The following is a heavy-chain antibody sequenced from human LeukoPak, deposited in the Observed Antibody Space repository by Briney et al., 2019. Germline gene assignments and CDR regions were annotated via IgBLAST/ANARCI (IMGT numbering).Heavy chain of an antibody. J-gene: IGHJ4*02. CDR2: TYYRSKWYN. V-gene: IGHV6-1*01. CDR1: GDSVSSNSAA. D-gene: IGHD3-10*01. CDR3: VRVRYYYGSGSYTTFDY. Sequence: SQTLSLTCAISGDSVSSNSAAWNWIRQSPSRGLEWLGRTYYRSKWYNDYAVSVKSRITINPDTSKNQFSLQLNSVTPEDTAVYYCVRVRYYYGSGSYTTFDYWGQGTLVTVSS.